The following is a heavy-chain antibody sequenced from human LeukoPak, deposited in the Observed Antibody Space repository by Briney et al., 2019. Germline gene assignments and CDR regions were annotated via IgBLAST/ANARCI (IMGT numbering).Heavy chain of an antibody. Sequence: GGSLRLSCAASGFTVSSSYISWVRQAPGKGLEWVSAISGSGGSTYYADSVKGRFTISRDNSKNTLHLQMNSLRAEDTAVYYCAKDTGDYWGQGTLVTVSS. V-gene: IGHV3-23*01. D-gene: IGHD4-17*01. CDR3: AKDTGDY. J-gene: IGHJ4*02. CDR1: GFTVSSSY. CDR2: ISGSGGST.